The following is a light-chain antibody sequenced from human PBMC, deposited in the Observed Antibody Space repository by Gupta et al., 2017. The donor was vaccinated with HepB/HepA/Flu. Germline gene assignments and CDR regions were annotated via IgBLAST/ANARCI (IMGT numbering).Light chain of an antibody. CDR3: MQALQTPRT. CDR2: LGS. Sequence: DIVMTQSPLSLPVTPGEPASISCRSSQSLLHSTGDNYLDWYLQKPGQSPQLLIYLGSNRASGVPDRFSGSGSGTDFTLKLSRVEAEDVGVYYCMQALQTPRTFGQGTKVEIK. J-gene: IGKJ1*01. CDR1: QSLLHSTGDNY. V-gene: IGKV2-28*01.